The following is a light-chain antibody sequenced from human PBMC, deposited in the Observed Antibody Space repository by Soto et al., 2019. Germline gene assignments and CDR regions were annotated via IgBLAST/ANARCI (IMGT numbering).Light chain of an antibody. CDR2: EVT. CDR3: TSYAGSYADAF. CDR1: SSDFGGTNY. V-gene: IGLV2-8*01. Sequence: QSALTQPPSASGSPGQSVTISCTGASSDFGGTNYVSWYQQHPGKAPKLMIFEVTKRPSGVPDRFSGSKSGNTASLTVSGLQAEDEADYYCTSYAGSYADAFFGGGTKLTVL. J-gene: IGLJ2*01.